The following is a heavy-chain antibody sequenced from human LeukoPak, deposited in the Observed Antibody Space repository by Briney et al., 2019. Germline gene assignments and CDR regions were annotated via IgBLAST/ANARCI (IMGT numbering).Heavy chain of an antibody. J-gene: IGHJ3*02. CDR2: ISGSGGST. Sequence: PGGSLRLSCAVSGLTFTSHAMNWVRQAPGKGLEWVSAISGSGGSTYYADSVKGRFTISRDNSKNTLYLQMNSLRAEDTAVYYCAKDGQWLATGAFDIWGQGTMVTVSS. D-gene: IGHD6-19*01. CDR1: GLTFTSHA. V-gene: IGHV3-23*01. CDR3: AKDGQWLATGAFDI.